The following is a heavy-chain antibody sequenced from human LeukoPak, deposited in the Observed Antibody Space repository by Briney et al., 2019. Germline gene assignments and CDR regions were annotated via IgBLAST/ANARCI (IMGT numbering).Heavy chain of an antibody. CDR2: INTDGSTT. V-gene: IGHV3-74*01. J-gene: IGHJ3*02. CDR3: ARDWEAAGTGYAFDI. CDR1: GFTFSSSW. Sequence: GGSLRLSCAASGFTFSSSWMHWVRQAPGEGLVWVSRINTDGSTTTYADSVKGRFTISRDNAKNTLYLQVNSLRAEDTAVYYCARDWEAAGTGYAFDIWGQGTMVTVSS. D-gene: IGHD6-13*01.